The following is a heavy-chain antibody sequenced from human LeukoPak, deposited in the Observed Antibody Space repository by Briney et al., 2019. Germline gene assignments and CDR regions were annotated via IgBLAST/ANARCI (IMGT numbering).Heavy chain of an antibody. J-gene: IGHJ4*02. CDR1: GGSISSGGYY. V-gene: IGHV4-31*03. D-gene: IGHD1-1*01. CDR2: IYYSGST. CDR3: ATRGEVQSIPY. Sequence: SETLSLTCTVSGGSISSGGYYWSWIRQHPGKGLEWIGYIYYSGSTYYNPSLKSRVTISVDTSKNQFSLKLSSVTAADTAVYYCATRGEVQSIPYWGQGTLVTVSS.